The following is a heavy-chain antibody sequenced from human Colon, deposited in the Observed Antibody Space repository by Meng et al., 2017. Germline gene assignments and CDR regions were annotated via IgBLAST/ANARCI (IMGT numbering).Heavy chain of an antibody. Sequence: QVQNQPGCAGLSRPSGTLSLTCTVSGGSVSSGSYYWSWIRHPPGKGLEWIGYIYYTGSTNYNPSLKSRVTISVDTSKNQFSLKLSSVTAADTAVYYCARGPLDYWGQGTLVTVSS. CDR3: ARGPLDY. CDR2: IYYTGST. CDR1: GGSVSSGSYY. V-gene: IGHV4-61*01. J-gene: IGHJ4*02.